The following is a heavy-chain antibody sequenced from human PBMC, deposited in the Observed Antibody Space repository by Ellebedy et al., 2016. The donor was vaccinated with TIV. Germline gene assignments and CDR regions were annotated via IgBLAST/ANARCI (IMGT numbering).Heavy chain of an antibody. CDR3: AKGVSDTTMGPEAFDI. J-gene: IGHJ3*02. Sequence: GGSLRLXXAASGFTFSSYAMSWVRQAPGKGLDWVSAISSSGDSTFYADSVKGRFTISRDNSKNTLYLQMNSLRAEDTAVYYCAKGVSDTTMGPEAFDIWGQGTVVTVSS. CDR2: ISSSGDST. D-gene: IGHD5-18*01. V-gene: IGHV3-23*01. CDR1: GFTFSSYA.